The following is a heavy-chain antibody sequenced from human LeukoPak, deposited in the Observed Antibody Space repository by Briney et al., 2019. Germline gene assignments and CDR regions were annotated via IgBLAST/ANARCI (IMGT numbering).Heavy chain of an antibody. CDR1: GASISSHF. Sequence: SETLSLTCTVSGASISSHFWTWLRQPPGKGLEWIGYVYHTGSTNYNPSLKSRVTMSVDTSKNQFSLKLSSVTAADTAVYYCARAPKPGIAAAGIGWFFDLWGRGTLVIVSS. CDR3: ARAPKPGIAAAGIGWFFDL. CDR2: VYHTGST. D-gene: IGHD6-13*01. V-gene: IGHV4-59*11. J-gene: IGHJ2*01.